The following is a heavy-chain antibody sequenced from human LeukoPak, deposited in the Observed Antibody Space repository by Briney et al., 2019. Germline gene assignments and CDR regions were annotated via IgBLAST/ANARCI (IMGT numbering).Heavy chain of an antibody. V-gene: IGHV3-23*01. D-gene: IGHD2-2*01. J-gene: IGHJ3*02. CDR1: GFTFSSYA. CDR2: ISGSGGST. CDR3: AKDRIVVVPAAILKNRFAFDI. Sequence: GGSLRLSCAASGFTFSSYAMSWVRQAPGKGLEWVSAISGSGGSTYYADSVKGRFTISRDNSKNTLYLQMNSLRAEDTAVYYCAKDRIVVVPAAILKNRFAFDIWGQGTMVTVSS.